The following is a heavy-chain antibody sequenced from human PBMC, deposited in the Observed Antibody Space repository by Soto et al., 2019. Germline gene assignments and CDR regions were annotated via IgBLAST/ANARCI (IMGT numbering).Heavy chain of an antibody. CDR1: GGTFSSYA. D-gene: IGHD6-19*01. CDR2: IIPIFGTA. J-gene: IGHJ6*02. CDR3: AIRLYSSGYCYYCMGC. V-gene: IGHV1-69*06. Sequence: SVKVSCKASGGTFSSYAIRWVRQAPGQGLEWMGGIIPIFGTANYAQKFQGRVTITADKSTSTAYMELSSLRSEDTAEYYCAIRLYSSGYCYYCMGCVGRGSTVAVAS.